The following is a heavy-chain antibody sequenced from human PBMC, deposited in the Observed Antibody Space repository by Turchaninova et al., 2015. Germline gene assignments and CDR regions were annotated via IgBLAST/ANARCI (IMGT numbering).Heavy chain of an antibody. CDR2: TYYRSKWYN. Sequence: VQLPQPGHGLFKAAWTLTLTVAIPRDRVYRNSAAWNWIRQSQSRGLEWLGRTYYRSKWYNDYAVSVKSRRTINPDTSKNQFSLQLNSVTPEDTAVYYCAREGDWFDPWGQGTLVTVSS. D-gene: IGHD3-16*01. CDR3: AREGDWFDP. V-gene: IGHV6-1*01. CDR1: RDRVYRNSAA. J-gene: IGHJ5*02.